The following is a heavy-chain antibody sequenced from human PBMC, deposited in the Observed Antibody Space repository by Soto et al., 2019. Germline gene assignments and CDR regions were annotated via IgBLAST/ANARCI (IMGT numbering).Heavy chain of an antibody. CDR2: ISAYNGNT. D-gene: IGHD7-27*01. V-gene: IGHV1-18*01. CDR1: GYTFTSFG. J-gene: IGHJ4*02. Sequence: QGQLVQSGAEVKKPGASVKVSCKASGYTFTSFGISWVRQAPGQGLEWMGGISAYNGNTNYAQKVQGRVTMTTDTSTSTAYMELRSLRSDDTAVYYCARDSGNLGNWAYFFDYWGQGSLVTVSS. CDR3: ARDSGNLGNWAYFFDY.